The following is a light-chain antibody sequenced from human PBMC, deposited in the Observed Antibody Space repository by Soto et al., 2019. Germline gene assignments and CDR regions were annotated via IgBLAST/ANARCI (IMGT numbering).Light chain of an antibody. V-gene: IGKV1-5*03. J-gene: IGKJ2*01. CDR2: KAS. Sequence: DIQMTQSPSTLSASVGDRVTITCRASQNIDTWLAWYQQIPGKAPKLLIYKASTLESGVPSRFSGSGSGTEFTLTISSLQPDDFATYYCQQYSTYMYTFGQGTKLEI. CDR3: QQYSTYMYT. CDR1: QNIDTW.